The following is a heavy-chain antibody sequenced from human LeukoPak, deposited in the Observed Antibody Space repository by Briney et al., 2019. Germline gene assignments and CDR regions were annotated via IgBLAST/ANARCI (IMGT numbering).Heavy chain of an antibody. Sequence: SETLSLTCTVSGGSISSYYWSWIRQPPGKGLEWIGYIYYSGGTNYNPSLKSRVTISVDTSKNQFSLKLSSVTAADTAVYYCARMSGSYYGSDYWGQGTLVTVSS. V-gene: IGHV4-59*01. D-gene: IGHD1-26*01. CDR2: IYYSGGT. CDR1: GGSISSYY. J-gene: IGHJ4*02. CDR3: ARMSGSYYGSDY.